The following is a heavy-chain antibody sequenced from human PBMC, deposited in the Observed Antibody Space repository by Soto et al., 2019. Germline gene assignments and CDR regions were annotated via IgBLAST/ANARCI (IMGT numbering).Heavy chain of an antibody. D-gene: IGHD3-22*01. CDR3: GGEYYNVSSGVITAANWFDP. J-gene: IGHJ5*02. CDR2: IYYSGST. V-gene: IGHV4-39*01. CDR1: GGSIGSSSYY. Sequence: SETLSLTCTVSGGSIGSSSYYWGWIRQPPGKGLEWIGSIYYSGSTYYNPSLKSRVTISVDTSKNQFSLKLSSVTAADTAVYYCGGEYYNVSSGVITAANWFDPWGQETLVTFSS.